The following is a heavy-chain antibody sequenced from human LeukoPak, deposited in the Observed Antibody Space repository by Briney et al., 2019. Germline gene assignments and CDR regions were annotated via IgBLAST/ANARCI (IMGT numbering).Heavy chain of an antibody. D-gene: IGHD3-10*01. CDR2: INPNSGDT. CDR3: ARENSFGSGSYIFDS. Sequence: ASVKVSCKASTYTFTDNSIHWVRQAPGPGPQWMGWINPNSGDTHYARNFQDRVTLTRDTSLSTAYMELTSLRSDDTAMYYCARENSFGSGSYIFDSWGQGTLVTVSS. CDR1: TYTFTDNS. J-gene: IGHJ4*02. V-gene: IGHV1-2*02.